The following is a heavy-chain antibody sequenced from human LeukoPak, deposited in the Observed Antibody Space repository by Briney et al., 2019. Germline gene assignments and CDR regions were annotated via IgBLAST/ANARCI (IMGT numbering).Heavy chain of an antibody. D-gene: IGHD3-10*01. CDR3: ARGCEIYYGSGSYYNSCYYYGMDV. J-gene: IGHJ6*02. Sequence: SQTLSLTCTVSGGSISSGDYYWSWIRQPPGKGLEWIGEINHSGSTNYNPSLKSRVTISVDTSKNQFSLKLSSVTAADTAVYYCARGCEIYYGSGSYYNSCYYYGMDVWGQGTTVTVSS. CDR1: GGSISSGDYY. V-gene: IGHV4-30-4*08. CDR2: INHSGST.